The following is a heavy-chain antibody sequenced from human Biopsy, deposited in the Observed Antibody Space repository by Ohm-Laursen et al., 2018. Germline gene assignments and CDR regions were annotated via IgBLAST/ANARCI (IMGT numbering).Heavy chain of an antibody. CDR2: IDVSEDNT. V-gene: IGHV3-23*01. CDR1: GFTFNTYA. D-gene: IGHD7-27*01. J-gene: IGHJ4*01. CDR3: VKHWGGYNFGS. Sequence: SLRLSCAASGFTFNTYAMNWVRQAPGKGLEWVSHIDVSEDNTYYADSVRGRFTISRDNSKKMVHLQINSLRADDTAVYYCVKHWGGYNFGSWGQGTLVTVSS.